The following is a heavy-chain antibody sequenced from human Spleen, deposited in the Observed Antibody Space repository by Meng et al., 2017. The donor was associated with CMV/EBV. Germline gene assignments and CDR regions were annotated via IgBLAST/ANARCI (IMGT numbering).Heavy chain of an antibody. D-gene: IGHD6-19*01. CDR3: ARERSPGGQWLAVDY. J-gene: IGHJ4*02. Sequence: ASVKVSCKSSGYTFTDYYMHWARQAPGQGLEWMGWINPNSGGTNYAQKFQGRVTMTRDTSIGTAYIELSSLRSDDTAVYYCARERSPGGQWLAVDYWGQGTLVTVSS. V-gene: IGHV1-2*02. CDR1: GYTFTDYY. CDR2: INPNSGGT.